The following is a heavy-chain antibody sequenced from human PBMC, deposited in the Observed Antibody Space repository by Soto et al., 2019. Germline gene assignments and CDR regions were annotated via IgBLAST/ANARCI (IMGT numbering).Heavy chain of an antibody. CDR2: INHSGST. V-gene: IGHV4-34*01. Sequence: QVQLQQWGAGLLKPSETLSLTCAVYGGSFSGYYWSWIRQPPVKGLEWIGEINHSGSTNYNPSLKSRVTISVDTSKNQFSLKLSSVTAAATAVYYCARGRGYSHFGNWCDPWGQGTLVTVSS. CDR3: ARGRGYSHFGNWCDP. J-gene: IGHJ5*02. CDR1: GGSFSGYY. D-gene: IGHD5-18*01.